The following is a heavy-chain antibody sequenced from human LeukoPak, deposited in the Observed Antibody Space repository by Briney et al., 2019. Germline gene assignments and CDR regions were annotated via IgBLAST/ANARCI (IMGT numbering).Heavy chain of an antibody. D-gene: IGHD4-17*01. CDR2: LNSYGTTI. CDR3: AREEITVTDAFDI. CDR1: GFTFSDYW. J-gene: IGHJ3*02. V-gene: IGHV3-74*01. Sequence: RGGALRLACAASGFTFSDYWMHWARQAPGNGLVWVSRLNSYGTTISSADSGKGRFSISSDNDKNTLYLQLNSLRAEDMAVYYCAREEITVTDAFDIWGQGTMVTVSS.